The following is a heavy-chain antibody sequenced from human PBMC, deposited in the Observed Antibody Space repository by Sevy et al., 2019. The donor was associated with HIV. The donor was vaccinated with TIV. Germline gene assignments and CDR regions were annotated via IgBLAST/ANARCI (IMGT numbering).Heavy chain of an antibody. CDR1: GGSFSDYY. J-gene: IGHJ4*02. CDR2: IIHSGST. CDR3: ARGGGLGMDRPIHFDY. D-gene: IGHD7-27*01. V-gene: IGHV4-34*01. Sequence: SETLSLTCAVYGGSFSDYYWSWIRQPPGKGLEWIGEIIHSGSTSYNPSLKSRVIISLDTSKNQFSLKLSSVTAADTAVYYCARGGGLGMDRPIHFDYWGQGTLVTVSS.